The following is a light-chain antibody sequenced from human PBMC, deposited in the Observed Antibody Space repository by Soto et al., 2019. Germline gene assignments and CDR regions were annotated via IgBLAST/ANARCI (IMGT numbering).Light chain of an antibody. CDR1: QSISSY. J-gene: IGKJ3*01. CDR3: QQRTNWPVT. Sequence: EVVLTQSPATLSLSPGERATLSCRASQSISSYLAWYQQKPGHTPRLLIYDASNRATGIPARFSGSGSGTDFTLTISSLEPEDFAVYYCQQRTNWPVTFGPGTKVDI. CDR2: DAS. V-gene: IGKV3-11*01.